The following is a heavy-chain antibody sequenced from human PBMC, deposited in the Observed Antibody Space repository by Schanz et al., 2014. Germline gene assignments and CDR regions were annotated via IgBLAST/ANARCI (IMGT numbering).Heavy chain of an antibody. V-gene: IGHV3-23*04. CDR1: GFTFSTYA. CDR2: ITTGGNT. Sequence: EVQLVESGGALVQPGGSLRLSCSASGFTFSTYAMSWARQTPGKGLEWVSSITTGGNTYYRDSVKGRFIVSRDNSKNTLFLQMDSLRVEDTAVYYCARFLARYQYYGVDVWGQGTTVIVSS. J-gene: IGHJ6*02. D-gene: IGHD3-3*01. CDR3: ARFLARYQYYGVDV.